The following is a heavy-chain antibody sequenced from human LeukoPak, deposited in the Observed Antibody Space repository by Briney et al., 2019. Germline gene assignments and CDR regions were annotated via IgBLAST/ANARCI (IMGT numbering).Heavy chain of an antibody. V-gene: IGHV3-7*01. CDR2: IKEDGGEK. CDR3: AKGPLFSSTSRFDY. Sequence: GGSLRLSCAASGFTFSSSWMSWVRQAPGKGLEWVANIKEDGGEKYYVDSVKGRFTISRDNAKNSLYLQMNSLRVEDTAVYYCAKGPLFSSTSRFDYWGQGTLVTVSS. D-gene: IGHD2-2*01. CDR1: GFTFSSSW. J-gene: IGHJ4*02.